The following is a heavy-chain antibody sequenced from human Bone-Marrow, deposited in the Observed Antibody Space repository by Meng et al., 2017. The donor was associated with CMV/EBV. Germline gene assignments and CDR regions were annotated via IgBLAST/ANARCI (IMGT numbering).Heavy chain of an antibody. CDR1: GAISSYR. J-gene: IGHJ1*01. D-gene: IGHD1-26*01. V-gene: IGHV1-69*04. CDR2: SIPILGIA. CDR3: ARDRGASGSYYEEYFQH. Sequence: GAISSYRISWVRQARGQGVGWMGRSIPILGIASYAQKFQGRITITADKSTSTAYMGLISVRSEDTAVYYCARDRGASGSYYEEYFQHWGQGTLVTVSS.